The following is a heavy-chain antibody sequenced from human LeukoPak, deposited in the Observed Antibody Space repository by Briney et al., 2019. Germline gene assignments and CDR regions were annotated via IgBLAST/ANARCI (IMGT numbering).Heavy chain of an antibody. D-gene: IGHD3-9*01. J-gene: IGHJ4*02. V-gene: IGHV3-48*03. CDR1: GITFSSYT. Sequence: GGSLRLSCAASGITFSSYTMTWVRQAPGKGLEWVSYISSSGSTIYYADSVKGRFTISRDNAKNSLYLQMNSLRAEDTAVYYCARDGYDILTGYHTYFDYWGQGTLVTVSS. CDR2: ISSSGSTI. CDR3: ARDGYDILTGYHTYFDY.